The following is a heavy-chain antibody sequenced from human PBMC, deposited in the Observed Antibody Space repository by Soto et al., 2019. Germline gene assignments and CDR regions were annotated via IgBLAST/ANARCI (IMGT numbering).Heavy chain of an antibody. J-gene: IGHJ5*02. CDR1: GGSISSGAYS. V-gene: IGHV4-30-2*01. CDR3: AGMPYTSGLRFDP. CDR2: IYQSGVT. Sequence: SETLSLTCTVSGGSISSGAYSWSWIRQPPGKGLEWIGYIYQSGVTSYNPSLASRVSISLDRSNNQCSLKLKSVTAADTAVYFCAGMPYTSGLRFDPWGPGTLVTVSS. D-gene: IGHD6-19*01.